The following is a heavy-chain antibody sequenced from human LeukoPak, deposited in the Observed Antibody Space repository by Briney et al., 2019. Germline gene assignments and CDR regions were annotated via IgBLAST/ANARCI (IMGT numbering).Heavy chain of an antibody. Sequence: PGRTLRLSCAASGFTFSSYGMHWVRQAPGKGLEWVAVISYDGSNKYYADSVKGRFTISRDNSKNTLYLQMNSLRAEDTAVYYCARDYSSSSDYWGQGTLVTVSS. D-gene: IGHD6-6*01. CDR1: GFTFSSYG. CDR3: ARDYSSSSDY. V-gene: IGHV3-30*03. CDR2: ISYDGSNK. J-gene: IGHJ4*02.